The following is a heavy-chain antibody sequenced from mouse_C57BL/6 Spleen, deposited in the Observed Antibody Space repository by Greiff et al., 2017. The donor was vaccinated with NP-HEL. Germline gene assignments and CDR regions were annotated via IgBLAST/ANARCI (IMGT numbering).Heavy chain of an antibody. V-gene: IGHV1-53*01. Sequence: QVQLQQPGTELVKPGASVKLSCKASGYTFTSYWMHWVKQRPGQGLEWIGNINPSNGGTNYNEKFKSKATLTVDKSSSTAYMQLSSLTSEDSAVYYCARSLFITTVVPAGDYWGQGTSVTVSS. D-gene: IGHD1-1*01. J-gene: IGHJ4*01. CDR2: INPSNGGT. CDR3: ARSLFITTVVPAGDY. CDR1: GYTFTSYW.